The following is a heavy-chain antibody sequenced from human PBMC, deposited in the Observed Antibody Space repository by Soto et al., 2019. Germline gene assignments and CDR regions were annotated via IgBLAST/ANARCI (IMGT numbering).Heavy chain of an antibody. CDR2: ISSSSSYM. Sequence: GGSLRLSCAASGFTFSTYNMNWVRQAPGKGLEWVSSISSSSSYMYYADSVKGRFTISRDNAKNSLYLQMNSLRVEDTAVYYCARDGPMTTVTTVDYWGQGTLVTVSS. CDR3: ARDGPMTTVTTVDY. J-gene: IGHJ4*02. D-gene: IGHD4-17*01. CDR1: GFTFSTYN. V-gene: IGHV3-21*01.